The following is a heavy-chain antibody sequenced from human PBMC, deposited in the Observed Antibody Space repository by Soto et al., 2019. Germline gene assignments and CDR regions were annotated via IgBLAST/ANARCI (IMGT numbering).Heavy chain of an antibody. J-gene: IGHJ6*02. CDR2: ISSSSSYT. V-gene: IGHV3-11*06. Sequence: GGSLRLSCAASGFTFSDYYMSWIRQAPGKGLEWVSYISSSSSYTNYADSVKGRFTISRDNAKNSLYLQMNSLRAEDTAVYYCARGGTLLGLYYYGMDVWGQGTTVTVYS. D-gene: IGHD3-16*01. CDR1: GFTFSDYY. CDR3: ARGGTLLGLYYYGMDV.